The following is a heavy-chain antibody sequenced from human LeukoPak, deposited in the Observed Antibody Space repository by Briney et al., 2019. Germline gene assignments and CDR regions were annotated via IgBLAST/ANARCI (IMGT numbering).Heavy chain of an antibody. V-gene: IGHV3-7*01. CDR2: INQHGNEK. CDR1: GFTFSSYW. CDR3: ARVAWYYMDV. J-gene: IGHJ6*03. Sequence: GGSLRLSCAASGFTFSSYWMTWVRQAPGKGLEWVANINQHGNEKYYVDSVKGRFTISRDNAKNSLYLEMNSLRVEDTAVYYCARVAWYYMDVWVKGTTVTVSS.